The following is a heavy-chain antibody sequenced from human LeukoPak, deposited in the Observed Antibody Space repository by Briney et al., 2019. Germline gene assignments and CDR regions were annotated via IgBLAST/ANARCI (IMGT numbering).Heavy chain of an antibody. V-gene: IGHV1-69*05. CDR1: GGTFSSYA. CDR2: IIPVFGTA. J-gene: IGHJ4*02. Sequence: PAASVKVSCKASGGTFSSYAISWVRQAPGQGLEWMGRIIPVFGTANYAQKFQGRVTITTDESTSTAYMELSSLRSEDTAVYYCAIASLNWNSLVAVTGSILTGYEGVYWGQGTLVTVSS. CDR3: AIASLNWNSLVAVTGSILTGYEGVY. D-gene: IGHD3-9*01.